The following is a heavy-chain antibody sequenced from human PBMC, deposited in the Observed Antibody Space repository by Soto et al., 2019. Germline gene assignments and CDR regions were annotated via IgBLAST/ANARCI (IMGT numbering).Heavy chain of an antibody. CDR2: ISSSGIAI. D-gene: IGHD3-16*01. J-gene: IGHJ4*02. V-gene: IGHV3-11*01. Sequence: QVQLVESGGGLVKPAGSLRLSCAASGFTFSDYFLSWIRQAPGKGLEWVSYISSSGIAIYYADSVKGRFTISRDNAKNSLYLQMNSLRAEDTAVYYCATEHVGGNYVFDYWGQGTLVTVSS. CDR1: GFTFSDYF. CDR3: ATEHVGGNYVFDY.